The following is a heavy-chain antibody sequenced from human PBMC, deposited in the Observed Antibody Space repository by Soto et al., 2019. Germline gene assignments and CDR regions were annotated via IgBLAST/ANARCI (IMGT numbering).Heavy chain of an antibody. CDR3: ARAGKYYYGSGSPYYYCMDV. J-gene: IGHJ6*02. V-gene: IGHV1-18*04. D-gene: IGHD3-10*01. CDR1: GYTFTSYG. Sequence: QVQLVQSGAEVKKPGASVKVSCKASGYTFTSYGVSWVRQAPGQGLEWKGWISGYNGNTNYAQKLQGRVTMTTDTSTSTAYMELRSLRSDDTAVYYCARAGKYYYGSGSPYYYCMDVWGQGITVTVSS. CDR2: ISGYNGNT.